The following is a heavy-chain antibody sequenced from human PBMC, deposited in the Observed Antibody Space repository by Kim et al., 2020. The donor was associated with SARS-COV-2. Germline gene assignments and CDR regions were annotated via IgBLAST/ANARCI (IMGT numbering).Heavy chain of an antibody. V-gene: IGHV3-30-3*01. D-gene: IGHD3-10*01. CDR1: GLSFDIAA. J-gene: IGHJ6*02. CDR2: ISFYGRNK. CDR3: ARGNYYESVSLSDYYNGMDV. Sequence: GGSLRLSCAASGLSFDIAAMNWVRQAPGKGLEWVAVISFYGRNKEYADSVKGRFTISRDNPKSTLYLQMNSLRAEDTAVYYCARGNYYESVSLSDYYNGMDVWGQGTTVPVSS.